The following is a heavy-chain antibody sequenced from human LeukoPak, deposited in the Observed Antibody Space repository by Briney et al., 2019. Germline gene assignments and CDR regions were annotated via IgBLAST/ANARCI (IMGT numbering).Heavy chain of an antibody. Sequence: GGSLRLSCAASGFTFSSYAMSWVRQAPAKGLEWVSGISGTGGSTNYADSVKGQFTISRDNSKNTLYLQMNILTSEDTAVYYCAKSTPGRYGKLDYWGQGTLVTVSS. D-gene: IGHD6-13*01. J-gene: IGHJ4*02. V-gene: IGHV3-23*01. CDR1: GFTFSSYA. CDR2: ISGTGGST. CDR3: AKSTPGRYGKLDY.